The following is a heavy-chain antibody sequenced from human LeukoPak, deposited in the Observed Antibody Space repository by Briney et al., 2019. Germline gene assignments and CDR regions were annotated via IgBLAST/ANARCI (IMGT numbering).Heavy chain of an antibody. CDR2: IIPIFGTA. CDR3: AREVRITMIRGVPNWFDP. J-gene: IGHJ5*02. D-gene: IGHD3-10*01. CDR1: GGTFNSYS. Sequence: ASVKVSCKASGGTFNSYSITWVRQAPGQGLEWMGGIIPIFGTANYAQKFQGRVTITADESTNTAYMELSSLRSEDTAVYYCAREVRITMIRGVPNWFDPWGQGTLVTVSS. V-gene: IGHV1-69*13.